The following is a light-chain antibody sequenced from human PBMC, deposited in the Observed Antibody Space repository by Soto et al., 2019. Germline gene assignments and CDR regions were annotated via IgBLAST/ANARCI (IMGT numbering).Light chain of an antibody. V-gene: IGKV1-5*03. CDR3: QQHNSYPWT. CDR1: QSISSS. Sequence: DIQMTQSPSTLSASVGDRVTITCRASQSISSSLAWYQQKPGKAPKLLIYKASSLESATPSRFSGSGSGTESTLTISSLQPDDFATYYCQQHNSYPWTFGQGTKVDIK. J-gene: IGKJ1*01. CDR2: KAS.